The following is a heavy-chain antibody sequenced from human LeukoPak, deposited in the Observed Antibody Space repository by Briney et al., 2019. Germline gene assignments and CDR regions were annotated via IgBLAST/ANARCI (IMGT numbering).Heavy chain of an antibody. V-gene: IGHV5-51*01. Sequence: PGESLKISCKGSGYTFTNYWIGWVRQMPGKGPEWIGIVHPGDSDIRYNPSFEGQVTISADKSTTTAYLQWTSLKASDSAMYFCARDMNNGLLPDYWGQGTLVTVSS. CDR1: GYTFTNYW. CDR2: VHPGDSDI. J-gene: IGHJ4*02. CDR3: ARDMNNGLLPDY. D-gene: IGHD2-21*02.